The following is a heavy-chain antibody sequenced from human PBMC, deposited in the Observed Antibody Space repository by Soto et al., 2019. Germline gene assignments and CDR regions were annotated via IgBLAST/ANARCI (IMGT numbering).Heavy chain of an antibody. V-gene: IGHV4-30-4*01. CDR2: IYYSGST. Sequence: KPSETLSLTCTVSGGSISSGDYYWSWIRQPPGKGLEWIGYIYYSGSTYYNPSLKSRVTISVDTSKNQFSLKLSSVTAADTAVYYCARGGRRSPGMDVWGQGTTVTVSS. J-gene: IGHJ6*02. CDR1: GGSISSGDYY. CDR3: ARGGRRSPGMDV.